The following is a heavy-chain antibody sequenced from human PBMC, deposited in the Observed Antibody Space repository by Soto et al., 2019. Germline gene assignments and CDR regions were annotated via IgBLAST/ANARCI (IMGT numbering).Heavy chain of an antibody. D-gene: IGHD2-2*02. V-gene: IGHV1-24*01. CDR3: ATPNIYCSSTSCYNRYAFDP. Sequence: ASVKVSCKVSGYTLTEISMQWVRQAPRKGLEWMGGFDPEDGETIYAQKFQGRVTMTEDTSTDTAYMELSSLRSEDTAVYYCATPNIYCSSTSCYNRYAFDPWGQGTLVTVSS. CDR1: GYTLTEIS. J-gene: IGHJ5*02. CDR2: FDPEDGET.